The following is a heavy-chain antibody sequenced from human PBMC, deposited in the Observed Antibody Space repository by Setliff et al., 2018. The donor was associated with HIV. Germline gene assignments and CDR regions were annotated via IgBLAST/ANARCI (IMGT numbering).Heavy chain of an antibody. CDR3: ARDKGGQFFFYYMDV. D-gene: IGHD3-16*01. V-gene: IGHV1-3*01. Sequence: ASVKVSCKASGYTFTSYAMHWVPQAPGQRLEWMGWINVGNGDTKSSQKFQGRVTITRDISASTVYLDLSRLRSEDTAVYSCARDKGGQFFFYYMDVWGKGTTVTVSS. J-gene: IGHJ6*03. CDR1: GYTFTSYA. CDR2: INVGNGDT.